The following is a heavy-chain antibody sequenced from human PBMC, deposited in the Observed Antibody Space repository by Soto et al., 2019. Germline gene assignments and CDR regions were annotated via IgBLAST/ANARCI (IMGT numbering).Heavy chain of an antibody. Sequence: QVQLQESGPGLVKPSETLSLTCTVSGGSISSYYWSWIRQPPGKGLEWIGYIYYSGSTNYNPSLKSRVTISVDTSKNQFSLKLSSVTAADTAVYYCARLPLSDYYYYGMDVWGQGPTVTVSS. J-gene: IGHJ6*02. CDR2: IYYSGST. CDR3: ARLPLSDYYYYGMDV. V-gene: IGHV4-59*08. CDR1: GGSISSYY.